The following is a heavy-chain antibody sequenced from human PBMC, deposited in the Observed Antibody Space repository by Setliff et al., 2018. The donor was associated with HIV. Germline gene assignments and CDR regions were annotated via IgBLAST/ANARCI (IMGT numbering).Heavy chain of an antibody. V-gene: IGHV4-31*03. J-gene: IGHJ4*02. D-gene: IGHD2-8*02. Sequence: SETLSLTCTVSGGSISSGTYYWSWIRQHPGKGLEWIGYIYYSGSTYYNPSLKSRVTISVDTSRDQFSLNLRSVTAADTAVYFCARLIHTGLLYFDFWGLGTLVTVSS. CDR3: ARLIHTGLLYFDF. CDR2: IYYSGST. CDR1: GGSISSGTYY.